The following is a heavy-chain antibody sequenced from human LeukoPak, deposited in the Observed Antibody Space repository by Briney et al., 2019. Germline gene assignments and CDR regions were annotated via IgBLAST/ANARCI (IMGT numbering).Heavy chain of an antibody. CDR2: IKQDGSEK. CDR3: ARLYSSSVNF. CDR1: GFTFSGYS. V-gene: IGHV3-7*01. D-gene: IGHD6-13*01. Sequence: GGSLRLSCAASGFTFSGYSMNWVRQAPGKGLEWVASIKQDGSEKHYVDSVKGRFTISRDNAKNSLYLQMNSPRADDTAVYYCARLYSSSVNFWGQGTMVTVSS. J-gene: IGHJ4*02.